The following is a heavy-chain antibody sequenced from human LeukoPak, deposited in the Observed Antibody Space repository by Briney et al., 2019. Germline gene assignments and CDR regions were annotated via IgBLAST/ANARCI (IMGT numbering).Heavy chain of an antibody. J-gene: IGHJ4*02. V-gene: IGHV4-59*01. CDR1: GGSISSYY. D-gene: IGHD7-27*01. Sequence: SETLSLTCTVSGGSISSYYWSWIRQPPGKGLEWIGYIYYSGSTNFNPSLKSRVTMSLDTSKNQFSLKLSSVTAADTAVYYCARGPSWGAGYFDYWGQGTLVTVSS. CDR2: IYYSGST. CDR3: ARGPSWGAGYFDY.